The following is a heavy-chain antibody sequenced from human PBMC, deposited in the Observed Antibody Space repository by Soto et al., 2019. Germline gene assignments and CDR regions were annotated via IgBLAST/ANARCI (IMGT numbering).Heavy chain of an antibody. CDR1: GGSISSGGYY. J-gene: IGHJ3*02. Sequence: SETLSLTCTVSGGSISSGGYYWSWIRQHAGKGLEWIGYIYYSGSTYYNPSLKRRVTISVDTSKNQFSLKLSSVTAADTAVYYCARDQYYDSSGYYSGFDIWGQGTMVTVSS. CDR3: ARDQYYDSSGYYSGFDI. CDR2: IYYSGST. D-gene: IGHD3-22*01. V-gene: IGHV4-31*03.